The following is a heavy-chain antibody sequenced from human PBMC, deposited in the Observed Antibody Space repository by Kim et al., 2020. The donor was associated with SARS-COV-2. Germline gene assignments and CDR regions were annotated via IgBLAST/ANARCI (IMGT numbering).Heavy chain of an antibody. V-gene: IGHV4-34*01. D-gene: IGHD3-22*01. Sequence: SETLSLTCAVYGGSFSGYYWSWIRQPPGKGREWIGEINHSGSTNYNPSLKSRVTISVDTSKNQFSLKLSSVTAADTAVYYCARGFNTMIVVVIKPYYYYGMDVWGQGTTVTVSS. CDR2: INHSGST. J-gene: IGHJ6*02. CDR3: ARGFNTMIVVVIKPYYYYGMDV. CDR1: GGSFSGYY.